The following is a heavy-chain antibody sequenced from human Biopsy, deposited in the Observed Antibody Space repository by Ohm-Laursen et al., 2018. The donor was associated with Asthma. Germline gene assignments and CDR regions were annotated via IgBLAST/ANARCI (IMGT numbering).Heavy chain of an antibody. D-gene: IGHD3-22*01. CDR2: IDSGGTS. CDR1: GFAVSRDH. J-gene: IGHJ4*02. Sequence: GSLRLSCAASGFAVSRDHMFWVRQAPGKGLEWVSVIDSGGTSHTADSVRGRFTISRDYSKNTLYLQMHSLRAEDTAVYYCARGDSSNWSHYYFDYWGQGTLVTVSS. V-gene: IGHV3-53*01. CDR3: ARGDSSNWSHYYFDY.